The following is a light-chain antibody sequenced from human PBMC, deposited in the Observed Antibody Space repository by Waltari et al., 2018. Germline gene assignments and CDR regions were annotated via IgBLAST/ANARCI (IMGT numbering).Light chain of an antibody. V-gene: IGKV3-11*01. Sequence: CKASHSVKIQLAGYQHKPGQAPRLRIYDASIRVTRISARFSGSGSGTDFTLTISRLGPEDFAVYYCQQRSKWPWSFGQGTKVEIK. CDR3: QQRSKWPWS. CDR2: DAS. J-gene: IGKJ1*01. CDR1: HSVKIQ.